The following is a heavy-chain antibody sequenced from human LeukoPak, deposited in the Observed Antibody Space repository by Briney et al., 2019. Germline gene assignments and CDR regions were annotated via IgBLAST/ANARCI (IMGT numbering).Heavy chain of an antibody. Sequence: AGGSLRLSCAASGVTFSIYTKYWVRQAPGKGLEWVSAISGSGGSTYYADSVKGRFTISRDNSKNTLYLQMNSLRAEDTAVYYCAKDPYINSRSGGFDYWGQGTLVTVSS. D-gene: IGHD3-10*01. CDR2: ISGSGGST. V-gene: IGHV3-23*01. CDR3: AKDPYINSRSGGFDY. CDR1: GVTFSIYT. J-gene: IGHJ4*02.